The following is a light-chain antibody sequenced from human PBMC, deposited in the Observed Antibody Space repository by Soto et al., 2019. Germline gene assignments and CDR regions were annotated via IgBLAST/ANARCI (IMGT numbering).Light chain of an antibody. CDR2: EVS. CDR3: SSYAGSDNFEV. Sequence: QSVLTQPPSASGSPGQSVTISCTGTSSDVGAYNYVSWYQQHPGKAPKLMLYEVSERPSGVPDRFSGSKSGNTASLTVSGLQAEDEADYFCSSYAGSDNFEVFGGGTKLTVL. J-gene: IGLJ3*02. CDR1: SSDVGAYNY. V-gene: IGLV2-8*01.